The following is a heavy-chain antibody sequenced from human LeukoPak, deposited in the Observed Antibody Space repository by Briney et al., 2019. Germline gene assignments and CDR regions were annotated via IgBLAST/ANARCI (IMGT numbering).Heavy chain of an antibody. CDR1: GFTFSSYA. J-gene: IGHJ3*02. D-gene: IGHD3-10*01. Sequence: GGSLRLSCAASGFTFSSYAMSWVRQAPGKGLEWVSAISGSGGSTYYADSVKGRFTISRDNSKNTLYLQMNSLRAEDTAVYYCAKVNYGSGSYYRGAFDIWGQGTMVTVSS. CDR2: ISGSGGST. V-gene: IGHV3-23*01. CDR3: AKVNYGSGSYYRGAFDI.